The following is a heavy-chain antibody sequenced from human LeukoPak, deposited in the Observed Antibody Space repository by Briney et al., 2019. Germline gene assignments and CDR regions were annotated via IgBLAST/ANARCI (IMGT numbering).Heavy chain of an antibody. D-gene: IGHD1-26*01. J-gene: IGHJ3*02. CDR3: ARGRSGSYYRRGAFDI. V-gene: IGHV4-59*01. Sequence: PSETLSLTCTVSGGSISSYYWSWIRQPPGKGLEWIGYIYYSGSTNYNPSLKSRVTISVDTTKNQFSLKLSSVTAADTAVYYCARGRSGSYYRRGAFDIWGQGTMVTVAS. CDR2: IYYSGST. CDR1: GGSISSYY.